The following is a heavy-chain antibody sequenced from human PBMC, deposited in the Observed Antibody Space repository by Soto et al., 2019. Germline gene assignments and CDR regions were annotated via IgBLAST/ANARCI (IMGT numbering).Heavy chain of an antibody. D-gene: IGHD1-1*01. CDR1: GFTLSRDW. CDR2: INPDGSTT. CDR3: TRDTTGPDDH. J-gene: IGHJ4*02. Sequence: GGSLRLSCAASGFTLSRDWVHWVRQVPGKGLVWVSRINPDGSTTNYADSVKGRFTVSRDNAKNTVYLHMNSLRAEDTAVYYCTRDTTGPDDHWGQGTLVTVSS. V-gene: IGHV3-74*01.